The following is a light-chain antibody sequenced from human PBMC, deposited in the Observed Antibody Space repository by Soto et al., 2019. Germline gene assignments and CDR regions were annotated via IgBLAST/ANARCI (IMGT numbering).Light chain of an antibody. CDR1: QSLSRNY. CDR2: ATS. V-gene: IGKV3-20*01. CDR3: QRYGLSPPFS. Sequence: EVVLTQSPGTLSLSPGERDSLSCRASQSLSRNYVAWYQQRVGQAPRRLIYATSSRATGIPDRFRGSGSGTDFSLTIARLEPEDFAVYYCQRYGLSPPFSFGPGTKVEIK. J-gene: IGKJ3*01.